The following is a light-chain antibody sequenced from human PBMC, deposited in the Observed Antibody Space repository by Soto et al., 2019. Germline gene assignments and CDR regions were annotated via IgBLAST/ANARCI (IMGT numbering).Light chain of an antibody. CDR2: SNY. CDR1: SSNIESNT. Sequence: QSVLTQPPSASGTPGQRVTISCSGSSSNIESNTVTWYQQLPGTAPKLVIYSNYDRPSGVPDRFSGSTSGTSASLVIRGLQSEDEADYYCAAWDDILNGQVFGGGTQLTVL. CDR3: AAWDDILNGQV. J-gene: IGLJ3*02. V-gene: IGLV1-44*01.